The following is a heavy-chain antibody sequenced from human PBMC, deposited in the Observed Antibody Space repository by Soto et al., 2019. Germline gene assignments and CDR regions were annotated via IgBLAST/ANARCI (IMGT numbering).Heavy chain of an antibody. Sequence: QVQLVQSGAEVKKPGSSVKVSCKASGGIFSSYTISWARQAPGQGLERVGRIIPILGIANYAQKFQGRVTITADKSTSTAYMELSSLRSEDTAVYYSATPSASGTTPNYYMDVWGKGTTVTVSS. D-gene: IGHD1-7*01. CDR2: IIPILGIA. J-gene: IGHJ6*03. CDR1: GGIFSSYT. V-gene: IGHV1-69*02. CDR3: ATPSASGTTPNYYMDV.